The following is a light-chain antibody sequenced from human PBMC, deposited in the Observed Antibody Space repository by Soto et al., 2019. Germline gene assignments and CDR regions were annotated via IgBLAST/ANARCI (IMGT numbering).Light chain of an antibody. CDR1: QSISSW. Sequence: DIQMTQSPSTVSASVGDRVIITCRASQSISSWLAWYQQKPGKAPRLLIYKASNLESGVPSRFSGSGSGTEFTLTISSLHPDDFATYYCQQYESYSPVSFGPRTKVDIK. CDR2: KAS. CDR3: QQYESYSPVS. J-gene: IGKJ3*01. V-gene: IGKV1-5*03.